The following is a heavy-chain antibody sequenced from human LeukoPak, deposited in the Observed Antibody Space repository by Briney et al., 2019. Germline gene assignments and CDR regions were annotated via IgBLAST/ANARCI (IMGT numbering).Heavy chain of an antibody. CDR2: IYYSGST. V-gene: IGHV4-59*01. Sequence: PSETLSLTCTVSGGSISSYYWSWIRQPPGKGLEWIGYIYYSGSTNYNPSLKSRVTISVDTSKNQFSLKLSSATAADTAVYYCARVRIGFDYWGQGTLVTVSS. CDR1: GGSISSYY. CDR3: ARVRIGFDY. J-gene: IGHJ4*02. D-gene: IGHD2-15*01.